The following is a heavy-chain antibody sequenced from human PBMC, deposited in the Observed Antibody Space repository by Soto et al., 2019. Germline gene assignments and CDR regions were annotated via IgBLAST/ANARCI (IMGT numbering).Heavy chain of an antibody. D-gene: IGHD3-10*02. J-gene: IGHJ4*02. Sequence: GGSLRLSCAASGFSFADYTMHWVRHTPGKGPEWISLISWDGGRTLYSDSVKGRFIISRDNSKNSLYLQMNSLTTEDTALSFCAKASYYVLAGRKRFLDHLVQGTRVTVSA. CDR3: AKASYYVLAGRKRFLDH. V-gene: IGHV3-43*01. CDR1: GFSFADYT. CDR2: ISWDGGRT.